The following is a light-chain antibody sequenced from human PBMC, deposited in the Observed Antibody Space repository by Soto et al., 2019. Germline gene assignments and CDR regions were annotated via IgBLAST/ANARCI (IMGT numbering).Light chain of an antibody. Sequence: FMLTQPHSVSESPGKTVTISCTRSSGSIVDNYVQWYQQRPGRTPTTVIYEDNQRPSGVPDRFSGSIDSSSNSASLTISGLETEDEADYYCQSYDSSSWVFGGGTKVTVL. CDR1: SGSIVDNY. CDR2: EDN. CDR3: QSYDSSSWV. V-gene: IGLV6-57*01. J-gene: IGLJ3*02.